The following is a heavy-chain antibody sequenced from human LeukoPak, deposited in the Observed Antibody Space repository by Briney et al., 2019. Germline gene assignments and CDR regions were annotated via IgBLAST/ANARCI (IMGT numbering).Heavy chain of an antibody. D-gene: IGHD3-10*01. CDR1: GYTLTELS. CDR2: FDPEDGET. CDR3: ATADGSGSYHLFDY. J-gene: IGHJ4*02. Sequence: GASVKVSCKVSGYTLTELSMHWVRQAPGKGLEWMGGFDPEDGETIYAQKFQGRVTMTEDTSTDTAYMELSSLRSEDTAVYYCATADGSGSYHLFDYWGQGTLVTVSS. V-gene: IGHV1-24*01.